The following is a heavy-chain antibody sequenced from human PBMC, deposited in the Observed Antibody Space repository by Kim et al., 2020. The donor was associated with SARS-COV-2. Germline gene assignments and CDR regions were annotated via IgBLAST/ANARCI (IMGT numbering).Heavy chain of an antibody. CDR2: FSGNAGTT. Sequence: GGSLRLSCAASGSTFSTYAMTWVRQAPGKGLEWVSGFSGNAGTTYYADSVKGRFSISRDDSKNTLYLQMNSLRAEDTAVYYCAKLKTSSCYSAMDVWGQG. D-gene: IGHD2-2*02. CDR1: GSTFSTYA. CDR3: AKLKTSSCYSAMDV. V-gene: IGHV3-23*01. J-gene: IGHJ6*02.